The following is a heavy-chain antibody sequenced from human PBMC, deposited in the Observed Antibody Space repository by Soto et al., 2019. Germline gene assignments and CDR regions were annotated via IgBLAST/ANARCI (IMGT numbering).Heavy chain of an antibody. CDR1: GYTFTGYF. CDR2: INPSRGST. J-gene: IGHJ4*02. D-gene: IGHD3-16*01. Sequence: GASVKVSCKASGYTFTGYFMHWVRQAPGQGLEWMGIINPSRGSTTYAQKFQGRVTMTRDTSTSTVYMELISLRSDDTAVYYCARGGNPIDYWEQGTLVTVSS. CDR3: ARGGNPIDY. V-gene: IGHV1-46*01.